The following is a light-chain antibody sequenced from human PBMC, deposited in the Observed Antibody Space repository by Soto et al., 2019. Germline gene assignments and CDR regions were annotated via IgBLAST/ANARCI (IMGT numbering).Light chain of an antibody. Sequence: QSVLTQPPSVSGAPGQRVTISCTGSSSNIGAGYDVHWYQQFPGTAPKLLISGHNNRPSGVHDRFSGSKSGTSASLAIAGLQAEDEAAYYCQSYDNSLSGVVFGGGTKLTVL. CDR3: QSYDNSLSGVV. CDR1: SSNIGAGYD. CDR2: GHN. J-gene: IGLJ2*01. V-gene: IGLV1-40*01.